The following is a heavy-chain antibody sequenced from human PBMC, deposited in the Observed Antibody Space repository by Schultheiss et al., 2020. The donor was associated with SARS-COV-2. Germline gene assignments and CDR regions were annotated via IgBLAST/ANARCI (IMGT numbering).Heavy chain of an antibody. Sequence: SETLSLTCTVSGGSISSYYWSWIRQPPGKGLEWIGSIYYSGSTNYNPSLKSRVTIPVDTSKNQFSLKLSSVTAADTAVYYCARAGSVGCSSTSCSYGMDVWGQGTTVTVSS. V-gene: IGHV4-59*01. J-gene: IGHJ6*02. CDR3: ARAGSVGCSSTSCSYGMDV. D-gene: IGHD2-2*01. CDR1: GGSISSYY. CDR2: IYYSGST.